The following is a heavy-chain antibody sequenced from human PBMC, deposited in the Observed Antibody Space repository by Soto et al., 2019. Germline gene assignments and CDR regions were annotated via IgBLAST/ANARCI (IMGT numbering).Heavy chain of an antibody. D-gene: IGHD2-21*02. CDR3: ARDRYGGNSVSEYGMDV. CDR1: GYTFTSYA. V-gene: IGHV1-3*01. CDR2: INAGNGNT. J-gene: IGHJ6*02. Sequence: ASVKVSCKASGYTFTSYAMHWVRQAPGQRLEWMGWINAGNGNTKYSQKFQGRVTITRDTSASTAYMELSSLRSEDTAVYYCARDRYGGNSVSEYGMDVWGQGTTVTVSS.